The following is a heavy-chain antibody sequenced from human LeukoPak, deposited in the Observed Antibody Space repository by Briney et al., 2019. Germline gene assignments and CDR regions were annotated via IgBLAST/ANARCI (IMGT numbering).Heavy chain of an antibody. V-gene: IGHV3-30*04. Sequence: PGGSLRLSCAASGFTFSSYAMHWVRQAPGKGLEWVAVISYDGSNKYYADSVKGRFTISRDNSKNTLYLQMNSLRAGDTAVYYCARGRDLDYWGQGTLVTVSS. CDR2: ISYDGSNK. CDR1: GFTFSSYA. J-gene: IGHJ4*02. CDR3: ARGRDLDY.